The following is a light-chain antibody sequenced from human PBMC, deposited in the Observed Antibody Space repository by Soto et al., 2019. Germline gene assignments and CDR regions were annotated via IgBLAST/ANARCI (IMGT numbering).Light chain of an antibody. CDR3: QSYDDTLSGSWV. CDR1: SSNVGAASD. V-gene: IGLV1-40*01. Sequence: QSVLTQPPSVSGAPGQRVTISCSGSSSNVGAASDAYWYQQLPGTAPRLLISVNNKRPSGVPDRFSGSKSGTSASLAITGLRPEDEADYYCQSYDDTLSGSWVFGTGTKVTVL. J-gene: IGLJ1*01. CDR2: VNN.